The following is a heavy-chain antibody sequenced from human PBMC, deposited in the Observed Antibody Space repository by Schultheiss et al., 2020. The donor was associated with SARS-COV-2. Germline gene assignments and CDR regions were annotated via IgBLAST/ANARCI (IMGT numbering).Heavy chain of an antibody. Sequence: SETLSLTCTVSGGSVSRDYYYWSWIRQPPGKGLEWIGYILYSGSTKYNPSLKSRVTISVDTSKSQFSLKLNSVTAADTAVYYCARETSYDFWSGYPPRKYHYYGMDVWGQGTTVTVSS. CDR2: ILYSGST. D-gene: IGHD3-3*01. V-gene: IGHV4-61*01. J-gene: IGHJ6*02. CDR3: ARETSYDFWSGYPPRKYHYYGMDV. CDR1: GGSVSRDYYY.